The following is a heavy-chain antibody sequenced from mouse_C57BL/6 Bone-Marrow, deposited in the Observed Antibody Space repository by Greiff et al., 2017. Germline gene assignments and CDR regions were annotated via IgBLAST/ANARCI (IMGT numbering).Heavy chain of an antibody. CDR1: GFTFSSYA. V-gene: IGHV5-4*01. Sequence: EVQRVESGGGLVKPGGSLKLSCAASGFTFSSYAMSWVRQTPEKRLEWVATISDGGSYTYYPATVQGRFTISRDNAKNNLSLQMSHLKSEDTAMYYCASAPLRSYFDYWGQGTTLTVSS. J-gene: IGHJ2*01. CDR2: ISDGGSYT. CDR3: ASAPLRSYFDY.